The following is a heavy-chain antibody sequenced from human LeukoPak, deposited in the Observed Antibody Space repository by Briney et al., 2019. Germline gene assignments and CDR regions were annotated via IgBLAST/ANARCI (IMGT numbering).Heavy chain of an antibody. V-gene: IGHV3-33*01. D-gene: IGHD1-26*01. Sequence: GGSLRLSCAASGFSFSTYGMHWVRQAPGKGLEWVAVIWPDGSNKYYADSVKGRLTISRDNSKNTMYIQMNNLRADDTAVYYCARASGCYDYWGQGTLVTVSS. CDR1: GFSFSTYG. CDR2: IWPDGSNK. CDR3: ARASGCYDY. J-gene: IGHJ4*02.